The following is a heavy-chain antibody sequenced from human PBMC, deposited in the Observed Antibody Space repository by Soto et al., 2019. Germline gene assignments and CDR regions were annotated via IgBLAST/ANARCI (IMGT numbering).Heavy chain of an antibody. CDR2: ISSNGGGT. D-gene: IGHD7-27*01. Sequence: PGGSLRLSCAASGFTFSSYAMSWVRQAPGKGLEWVSSISSNGGGTYYADSVKGRLTVSRDNSKNTLYLQMNSLRAEDTAVYFCAKVPNWGTHYYFDYWGQGTLVTVSS. V-gene: IGHV3-23*01. CDR1: GFTFSSYA. J-gene: IGHJ4*02. CDR3: AKVPNWGTHYYFDY.